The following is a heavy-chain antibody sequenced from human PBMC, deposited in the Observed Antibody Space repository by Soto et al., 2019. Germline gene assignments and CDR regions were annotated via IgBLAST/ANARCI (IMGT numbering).Heavy chain of an antibody. J-gene: IGHJ6*02. V-gene: IGHV4-31*03. CDR3: ARESAIDRDTAIHYGMDV. CDR1: GGSISSGGYY. CDR2: IYYSGST. D-gene: IGHD5-18*01. Sequence: PSETLSLTCTVSGGSISSGGYYWSWIRQHPGKGLEWIGYIYYSGSTYYNPSLKSRVTISVDTSKNQFSLKLSSVTAADTAVYYCARESAIDRDTAIHYGMDVWGQGTTVTVSS.